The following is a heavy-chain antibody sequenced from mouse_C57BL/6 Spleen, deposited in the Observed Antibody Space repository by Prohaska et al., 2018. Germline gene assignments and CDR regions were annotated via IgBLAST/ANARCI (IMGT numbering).Heavy chain of an antibody. J-gene: IGHJ2*01. Sequence: QVQLQQPGAELVRPGTSVKLSCKASGYTFTSYWMHWVKQQPGQGLEWFGVIDPSDSYTNYKQKFKGKATLTVDTSSSTAYMQLSSLTSEDSAVYYCARRDYYFDYWGQGTTLTVSS. CDR3: ARRDYYFDY. V-gene: IGHV1-59*01. CDR1: GYTFTSYW. CDR2: IDPSDSYT. D-gene: IGHD3-3*01.